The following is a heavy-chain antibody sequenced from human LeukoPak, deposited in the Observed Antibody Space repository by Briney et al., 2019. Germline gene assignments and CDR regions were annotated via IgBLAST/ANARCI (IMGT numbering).Heavy chain of an antibody. V-gene: IGHV3-74*01. Sequence: GGSLRLSCAASGFTLRSYWMHWVRQAPGKGLVWVSRINGDGSSTTYADSVKGRFTISRDNAKNTLYLQMNSLKTEDTAVYYCTTRRLGYFDYWGQGTLVTVSS. J-gene: IGHJ4*02. D-gene: IGHD6-19*01. CDR2: INGDGSST. CDR3: TTRRLGYFDY. CDR1: GFTLRSYW.